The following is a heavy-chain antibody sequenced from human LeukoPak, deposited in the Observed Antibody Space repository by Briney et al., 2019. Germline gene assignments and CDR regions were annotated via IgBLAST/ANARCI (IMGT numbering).Heavy chain of an antibody. Sequence: ASVKVSCKASGYTFTGYYMHWVRQAPGQGLEWMGWINPNSGGTNYAQKFQGRVTMTRDTSISTAYMELSRLRSDDPAEYYCARGADIAASSFDYWGQGTLVTVSS. CDR1: GYTFTGYY. CDR3: ARGADIAASSFDY. V-gene: IGHV1-2*02. J-gene: IGHJ4*02. CDR2: INPNSGGT. D-gene: IGHD6-6*01.